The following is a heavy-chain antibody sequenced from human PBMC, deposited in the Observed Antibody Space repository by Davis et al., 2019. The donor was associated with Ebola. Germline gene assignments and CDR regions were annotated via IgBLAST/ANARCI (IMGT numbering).Heavy chain of an antibody. Sequence: ASVKVSCKASGYTFTGYYMHWVRQAPGQGLEWMGRINPNSGGTNYAQKFQGRVTMTGDTSISTAYMELSRLRSDDTAVYYCARGGCSGGSCYYYFDYWGQGTLVTVSS. D-gene: IGHD2-15*01. CDR2: INPNSGGT. V-gene: IGHV1-2*06. CDR3: ARGGCSGGSCYYYFDY. J-gene: IGHJ4*02. CDR1: GYTFTGYY.